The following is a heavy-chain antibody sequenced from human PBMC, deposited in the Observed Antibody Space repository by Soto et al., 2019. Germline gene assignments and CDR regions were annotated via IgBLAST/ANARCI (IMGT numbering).Heavy chain of an antibody. CDR2: IYSGGTT. V-gene: IGHV3-66*01. D-gene: IGHD6-19*01. J-gene: IGHJ5*02. CDR3: ARTWYSSGWGWFDP. Sequence: PGGSLRLSCAASGLTVSSNYMSWVRQAPGKGLEWVSVIYSGGTTYYADSVRGRFTISRDNSKNTLYLQMNNLRAEDTAVYYCARTWYSSGWGWFDPWGQGTLVTVSS. CDR1: GLTVSSNY.